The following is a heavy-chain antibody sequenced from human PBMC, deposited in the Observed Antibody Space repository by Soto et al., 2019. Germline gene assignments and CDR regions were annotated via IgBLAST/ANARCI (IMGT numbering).Heavy chain of an antibody. Sequence: GASVKISCKASGYTFTSYGISWVRQAPGQGLEWMGWISAYNGNTNYAQKLQGRVTMTKDTSTSTAYMELRSLRSDDTAVYYCARNTLLWFAVPPGNRFVPWREGRLV. V-gene: IGHV1-18*01. J-gene: IGHJ5*02. CDR1: GYTFTSYG. D-gene: IGHD3-10*01. CDR3: ARNTLLWFAVPPGNRFVP. CDR2: ISAYNGNT.